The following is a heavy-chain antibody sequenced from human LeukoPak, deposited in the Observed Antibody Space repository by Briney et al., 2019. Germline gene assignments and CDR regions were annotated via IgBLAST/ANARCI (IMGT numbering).Heavy chain of an antibody. Sequence: SETLSLTCTVSGYSISSGYYWGWIRQPPGKGLAWIGTIYHSGSTYYNPSLKSRLTISVDTSKNQFSLKLSSVTAADTALYYCARADYIAAAFDIWGQGTMVTVSS. D-gene: IGHD6-25*01. CDR2: IYHSGST. V-gene: IGHV4-38-2*02. CDR3: ARADYIAAAFDI. CDR1: GYSISSGYY. J-gene: IGHJ3*02.